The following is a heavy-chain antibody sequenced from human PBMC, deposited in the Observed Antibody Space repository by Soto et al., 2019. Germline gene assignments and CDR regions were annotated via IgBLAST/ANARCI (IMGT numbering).Heavy chain of an antibody. Sequence: SETLSLTCAFYGWSFSGHYWSWIRQPPGKGLEWIGENNHSGSTNYNPSLKSRVTISVDTSKNQFSLTLSSVTAADTAVYYCARAEMRKIATWGQGTLVTVSS. CDR1: GWSFSGHY. CDR2: NNHSGST. CDR3: ARAEMRKIAT. J-gene: IGHJ4*02. D-gene: IGHD6-13*01. V-gene: IGHV4-34*01.